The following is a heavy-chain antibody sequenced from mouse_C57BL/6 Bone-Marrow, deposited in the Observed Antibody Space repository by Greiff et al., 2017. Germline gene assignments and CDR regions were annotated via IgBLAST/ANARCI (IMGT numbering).Heavy chain of an antibody. CDR2: INPSSGYT. CDR3: ARSWLLCFDY. J-gene: IGHJ2*01. Sequence: VQGVESGAELAKPGASVKLSCKASGYTFTSYWMHWVKQRPGQGLEWIGYINPSSGYTKYNQKFKDKATLNADKSSSTAYMQLSSLTYEASAVYNSARSWLLCFDYWGQGTTLTVSS. D-gene: IGHD2-3*01. V-gene: IGHV1-7*01. CDR1: GYTFTSYW.